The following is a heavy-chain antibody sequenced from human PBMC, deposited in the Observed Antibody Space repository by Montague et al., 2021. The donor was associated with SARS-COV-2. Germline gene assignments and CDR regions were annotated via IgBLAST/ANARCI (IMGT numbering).Heavy chain of an antibody. V-gene: IGHV4-61*01. CDR1: GGSVSSGSYY. CDR2: IYYGGST. Sequence: SETLSLTCTVSGGSVSSGSYYWSWIRQPPGRGLEWIGYIYYGGSTNYNPSLKSRVTISVDTSKNQLSLKLSSVTAADTAVYYCARDPWHITIFGVVTRYGMDVWGQGTTVTVSS. CDR3: ARDPWHITIFGVVTRYGMDV. D-gene: IGHD3-3*01. J-gene: IGHJ6*02.